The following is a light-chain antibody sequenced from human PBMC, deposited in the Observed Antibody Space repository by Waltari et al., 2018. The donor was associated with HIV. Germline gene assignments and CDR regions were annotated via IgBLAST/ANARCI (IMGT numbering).Light chain of an antibody. Sequence: SYELTQPPSVSVSPGQTARLTCSGDALQRQFVYWYQQKPGQAPIVVIYKDTERHSGIPERFSGFISGTTATLTISAVQAEDEADYYCQSADITGTLGVFGGGTRLTV. V-gene: IGLV3-25*03. CDR1: ALQRQF. CDR2: KDT. CDR3: QSADITGTLGV. J-gene: IGLJ2*01.